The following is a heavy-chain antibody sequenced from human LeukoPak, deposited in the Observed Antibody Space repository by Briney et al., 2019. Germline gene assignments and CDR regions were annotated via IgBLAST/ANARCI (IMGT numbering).Heavy chain of an antibody. CDR1: VYTFTGHY. CDR3: AIPFQEQQLVEIDY. J-gene: IGHJ4*02. CDR2: INPNRGGP. Sequence: ASVKVSCKASVYTFTGHYMHWVGQAPGQGLAWMGRINPNRGGPNYVQKLQGRVTMTRDTSISTAYREPNRLRSNDTAVYYCAIPFQEQQLVEIDYWGQGTLVTVSS. D-gene: IGHD6-13*01. V-gene: IGHV1-2*06.